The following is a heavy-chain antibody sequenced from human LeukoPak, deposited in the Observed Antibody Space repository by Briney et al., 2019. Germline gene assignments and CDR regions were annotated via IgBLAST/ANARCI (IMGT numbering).Heavy chain of an antibody. CDR3: ERAFTVLRAFDI. CDR1: GVSFSGYY. D-gene: IGHD4-17*01. V-gene: IGHV4-34*01. CDR2: LKHSGST. Sequence: SQTLSLTCAVYGVSFSGYYWSWTRHPPRQGMGWIGELKHSGSTNHNASIKGRVTISVDTSKNQFFLKLSSVTATDTAVYYCERAFTVLRAFDIWGQGTMVTVSS. J-gene: IGHJ3*02.